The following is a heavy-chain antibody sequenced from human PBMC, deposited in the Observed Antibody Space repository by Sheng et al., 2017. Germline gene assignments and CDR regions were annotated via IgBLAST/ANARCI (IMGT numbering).Heavy chain of an antibody. V-gene: IGHV2-5*01. CDR2: IYWNDDK. D-gene: IGHD2-15*01. CDR1: GFSLSTNEVG. Sequence: QITLEESGPTLVKPTQTLTLTCTFSGFSLSTNEVGVGWIRQPPGKALEWLAIIYWNDDKYYSPSLKSRLTITKDTSRNQVVLTMTNMDPVDTGTYFCVHRPRLCSDGSCFWRAFDPWGQGTLVTVSS. CDR3: VHRPRLCSDGSCFWRAFDP. J-gene: IGHJ5*02.